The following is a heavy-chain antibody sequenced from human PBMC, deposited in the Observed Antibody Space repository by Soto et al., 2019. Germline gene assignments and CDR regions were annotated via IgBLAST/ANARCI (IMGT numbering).Heavy chain of an antibody. J-gene: IGHJ5*02. Sequence: EVQLLESGGGLVQPGGSLRLSCAASGFTFSSYAMSWVRQAPGKGLEWVSAISGSGGSTYYADSVKGRFTISRDNSKNTLYLQMNSLRAEETAVYYCAKTSCRGGGSCYSGPWGQGTLVTVSS. V-gene: IGHV3-23*01. CDR2: ISGSGGST. D-gene: IGHD2-15*01. CDR1: GFTFSSYA. CDR3: AKTSCRGGGSCYSGP.